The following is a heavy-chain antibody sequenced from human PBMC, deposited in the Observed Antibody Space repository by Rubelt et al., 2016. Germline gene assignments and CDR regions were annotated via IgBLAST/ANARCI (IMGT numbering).Heavy chain of an antibody. Sequence: GGGVVQPGRSLRLSCAASGFTFSSYGMHWVRQAPGKGLEWVAVIWYDGSNKYYADSVKGRFTISRDNSKNTLYLQMNSLRAEDTAVYYCARARGGDTYFDYWGQGTLVTVSS. D-gene: IGHD5-18*01. J-gene: IGHJ4*02. CDR3: ARARGGDTYFDY. CDR1: GFTFSSYG. CDR2: IWYDGSNK. V-gene: IGHV3-33*01.